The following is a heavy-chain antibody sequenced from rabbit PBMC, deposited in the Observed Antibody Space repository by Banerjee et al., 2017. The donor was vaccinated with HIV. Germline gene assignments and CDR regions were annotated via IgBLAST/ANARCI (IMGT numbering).Heavy chain of an antibody. CDR3: AREYGGDAGFGWTIYYGMAL. CDR1: GFSLSSSYY. D-gene: IGHD4-2*01. V-gene: IGHV1S45*01. J-gene: IGHJ6*01. CDR2: IYGGNSDNT. Sequence: QEQLEESGGGLVQPEGSLTLTCTGSGFSLSSSYYICWVRQVPGKGLEWIACIYGGNSDNTYYANWAKGRFTISKTSSTTVTLQMTSLTAADTATYFCAREYGGDAGFGWTIYYGMALWGQGTLVTVS.